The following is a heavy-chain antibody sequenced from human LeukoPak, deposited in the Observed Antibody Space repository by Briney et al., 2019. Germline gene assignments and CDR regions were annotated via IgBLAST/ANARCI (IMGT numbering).Heavy chain of an antibody. D-gene: IGHD1-1*01. CDR3: AREDNPLWFDP. CDR1: GFTFSSYA. Sequence: GGSLRLSCAASGFTFSSYAMSWVRQAPGKGLEWVSAISGSGGSTYYADSVKGRFTISRDNSNNTVHLQMNSLRPDDSALYYCAREDNPLWFDPWGQGTLVTVSS. CDR2: ISGSGGST. V-gene: IGHV3-23*01. J-gene: IGHJ5*02.